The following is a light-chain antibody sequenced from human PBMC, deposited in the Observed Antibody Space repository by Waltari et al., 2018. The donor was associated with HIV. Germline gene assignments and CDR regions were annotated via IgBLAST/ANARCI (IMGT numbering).Light chain of an antibody. J-gene: IGLJ1*01. V-gene: IGLV2-14*01. CDR1: SSDVGDYYH. CDR2: DVS. Sequence: QSALTQPASVSGSPGQSITISCTGTSSDVGDYYHLSWYQQHPGKAPKLIIYDVSNRPSGVSNRFSGSKSGNTASLTISGLQTEDEADYYCSSYTSSSTRVFGTGTKVTVL. CDR3: SSYTSSSTRV.